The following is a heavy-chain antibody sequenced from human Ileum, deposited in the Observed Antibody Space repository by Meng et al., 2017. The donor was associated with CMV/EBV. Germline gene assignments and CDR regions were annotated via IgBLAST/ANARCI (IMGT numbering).Heavy chain of an antibody. D-gene: IGHD3-16*02. V-gene: IGHV3-48*04. CDR1: GFTLSSYD. Sequence: GGSLRLSCVASGFTLSSYDMHWVRQAPGQGLEWISHISTQSLTTVYADSVKGRFNISRDNAKNSLYLQMNSLRAEDTAVYYCARKGWNYREAFDMWGQGTRVTVSS. CDR3: ARKGWNYREAFDM. CDR2: ISTQSLTT. J-gene: IGHJ3*02.